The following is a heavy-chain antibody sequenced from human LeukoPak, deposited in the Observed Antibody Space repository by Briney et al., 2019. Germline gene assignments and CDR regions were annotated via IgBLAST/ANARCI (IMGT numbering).Heavy chain of an antibody. V-gene: IGHV3-30-3*01. CDR1: GFTFRSYA. D-gene: IGHD2-2*01. J-gene: IGHJ4*02. Sequence: GGSLRLSCAASGFTFRSYAMHWVRQAPGKGLEWVAVILDDGSNKYYAVSVKGRFTISRDNSKNTLDLQMNSLRAEDTAVYYCARPLGYCSSTSCYEWGYWGQGTLVTVSS. CDR3: ARPLGYCSSTSCYEWGY. CDR2: ILDDGSNK.